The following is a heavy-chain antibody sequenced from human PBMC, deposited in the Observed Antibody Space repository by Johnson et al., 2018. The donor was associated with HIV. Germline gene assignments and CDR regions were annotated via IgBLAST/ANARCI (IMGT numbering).Heavy chain of an antibody. CDR1: GFTFSSYA. Sequence: QVPLVESGGGVVQPGRSLRLSCAASGFTFSSYAMHWVRQAPGKGLEWVAVISYDGSNKYYTDSVKGRFTISRDNSKNTLYLQMNSLRPEDTAVYYCAREVAGDYGDSPGAFDIWGQGTMVTVSS. CDR2: ISYDGSNK. D-gene: IGHD4-17*01. V-gene: IGHV3-30*04. J-gene: IGHJ3*02. CDR3: AREVAGDYGDSPGAFDI.